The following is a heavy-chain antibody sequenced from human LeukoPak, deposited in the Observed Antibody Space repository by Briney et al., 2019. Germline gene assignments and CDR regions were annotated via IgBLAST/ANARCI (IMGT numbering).Heavy chain of an antibody. J-gene: IGHJ6*03. D-gene: IGHD3-3*01. CDR3: ARVREDITIFGVAYYYYYYMDV. V-gene: IGHV3-53*01. CDR2: IYSGGST. CDR1: GFTVSINY. Sequence: PGGSLRLSCAASGFTVSINYMSWVRQAPGKGLEWGSVIYSGGSTYYADSVKGRFTISRDNSKNTLYLQMNSLRAEDTAVYYCARVREDITIFGVAYYYYYYMDVWGKGTTVTVS.